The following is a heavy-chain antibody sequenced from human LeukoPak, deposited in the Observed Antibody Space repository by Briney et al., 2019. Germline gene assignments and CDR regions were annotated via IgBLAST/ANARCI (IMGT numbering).Heavy chain of an antibody. CDR1: GYTFTGYY. CDR2: INPNSGGT. Sequence: ASVKVCCKASGYTFTGYYMHWVRQAPGQGLEWMGWINPNSGGTNYAQKFQGRVTMTRDTSISTAYMELSRLRSDDTAVYYCASVHYDILTGYSPFDYWGQGTLVTVSS. J-gene: IGHJ4*02. CDR3: ASVHYDILTGYSPFDY. D-gene: IGHD3-9*01. V-gene: IGHV1-2*02.